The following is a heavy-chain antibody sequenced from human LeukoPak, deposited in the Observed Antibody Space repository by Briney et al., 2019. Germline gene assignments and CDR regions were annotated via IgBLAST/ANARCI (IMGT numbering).Heavy chain of an antibody. V-gene: IGHV4-39*07. D-gene: IGHD6-19*01. CDR3: ARAQGYSSGWDFQH. CDR2: IYYSGST. Sequence: PSETLSLTCTVSGGSISSGAYYWSWIRQPPGKGLEWIGSIYYSGSTNYNPSLKSRVTISVDASKNQFSLKMSSMTAADTAVYYCARAQGYSSGWDFQHWGQGTLVTVSS. J-gene: IGHJ1*01. CDR1: GGSISSGAYY.